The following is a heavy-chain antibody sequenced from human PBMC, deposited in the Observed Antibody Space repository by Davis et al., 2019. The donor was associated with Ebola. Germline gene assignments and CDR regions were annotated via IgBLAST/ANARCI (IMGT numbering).Heavy chain of an antibody. CDR3: ARGVGRIAVAGYFDV. D-gene: IGHD6-19*01. CDR1: GGSISSSSYY. J-gene: IGHJ4*02. CDR2: MYYSGST. V-gene: IGHV4-39*01. Sequence: MPSETLSLTCTVSGGSISSSSYYWGWVRQPPRKGLEWIGSMYYSGSTYYKTSLKSRVTISVDTSKNQFSLRLRSVTAADTAVYYCARGVGRIAVAGYFDVWGQGTLVTVSS.